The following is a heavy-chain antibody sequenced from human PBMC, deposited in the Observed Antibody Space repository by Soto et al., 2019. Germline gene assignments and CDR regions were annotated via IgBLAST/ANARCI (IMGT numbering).Heavy chain of an antibody. Sequence: SVKVSCKASGGTFSSYAISWVRQAPGQGLEWMGGIIPIFGTANYAQKFQGRVTMTRDTSTSTVYMELSSLRSEDTAVYYCARGDGLRYFDWLTPPTDYWGQGTLVTVSS. D-gene: IGHD3-9*01. J-gene: IGHJ4*02. CDR3: ARGDGLRYFDWLTPPTDY. V-gene: IGHV1-69*05. CDR2: IIPIFGTA. CDR1: GGTFSSYA.